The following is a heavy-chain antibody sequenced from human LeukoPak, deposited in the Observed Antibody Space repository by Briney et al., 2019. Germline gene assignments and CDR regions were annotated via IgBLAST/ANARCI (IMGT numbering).Heavy chain of an antibody. J-gene: IGHJ4*02. CDR1: GYTFTSYY. V-gene: IGHV1-46*01. CDR3: ARGVGDYVRYFDY. CDR2: INPSGGST. Sequence: ASVKVSCKASGYTFTSYYMHWVRQAPGQGLEWMGIINPSGGSTSYAQKFQGRVTMTRDTSKNQFSLKLSSVTAADTAVYYCARGVGDYVRYFDYWGQGTLVTVSS. D-gene: IGHD4-17*01.